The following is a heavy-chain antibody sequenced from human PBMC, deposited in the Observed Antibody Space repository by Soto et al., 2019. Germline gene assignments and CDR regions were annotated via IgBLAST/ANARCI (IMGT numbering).Heavy chain of an antibody. V-gene: IGHV3-21*01. Sequence: GGSLRLSCAASGFTFSSYSMNWVRQAPGKGLEWVSSISSSSSYIYYADSVKGRFTISRDNAKNALYLQMNSLRAEDPAAYYCAGSCGVSYYYYMDVWGKGTTVTVSS. CDR1: GFTFSSYS. J-gene: IGHJ6*03. CDR2: ISSSSSYI. CDR3: AGSCGVSYYYYMDV. D-gene: IGHD2-15*01.